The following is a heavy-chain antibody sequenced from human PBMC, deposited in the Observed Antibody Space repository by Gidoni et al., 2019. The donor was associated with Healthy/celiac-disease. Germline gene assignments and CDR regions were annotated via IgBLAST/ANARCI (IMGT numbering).Heavy chain of an antibody. CDR3: ANSVGGSRPYYYYMDV. CDR1: GGTFSSSA. CDR2: IIPIFGTA. J-gene: IGHJ6*03. V-gene: IGHV1-69*06. Sequence: QVQLVQSGAEVKKPGSSVKVSCTASGGTFSSSAISWVRQAPGQGLEWMGGIIPIFGTANYAQKFQGRVTITADKSTSTAYMELSSLRSEDTAVYYCANSVGGSRPYYYYMDVWGKGTTVTVSS. D-gene: IGHD1-26*01.